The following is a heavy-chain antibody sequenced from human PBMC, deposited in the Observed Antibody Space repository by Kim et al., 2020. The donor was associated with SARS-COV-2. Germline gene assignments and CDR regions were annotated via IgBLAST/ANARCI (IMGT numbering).Heavy chain of an antibody. Sequence: YAQKIEGRVTMTRDTSISTAYMELSRLRSDDTAVYYCARESSGWPDAFDIWGQGTMVTVSS. J-gene: IGHJ3*02. V-gene: IGHV1-2*02. CDR3: ARESSGWPDAFDI. D-gene: IGHD6-19*01.